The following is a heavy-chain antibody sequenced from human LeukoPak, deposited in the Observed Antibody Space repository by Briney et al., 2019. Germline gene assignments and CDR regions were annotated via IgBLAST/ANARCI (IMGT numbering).Heavy chain of an antibody. Sequence: PGGSLRLSCAASGLTFSDYYMSWIRQAPGKGLEWVSSIRFTGSYIYYADSVKGRFTISRDNSKNTLYLQMNSLRAEDTAVYYCARDRDEGAIPCGAFDIWGQGTMVTVSS. CDR2: IRFTGSYI. CDR3: ARDRDEGAIPCGAFDI. CDR1: GLTFSDYY. D-gene: IGHD1-26*01. J-gene: IGHJ3*02. V-gene: IGHV3-11*04.